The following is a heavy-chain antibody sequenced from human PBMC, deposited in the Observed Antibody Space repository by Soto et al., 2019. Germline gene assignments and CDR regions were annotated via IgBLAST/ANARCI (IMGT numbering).Heavy chain of an antibody. D-gene: IGHD1-7*01. CDR1: GFTVSSNY. V-gene: IGHV3-66*01. Sequence: HPGGSLRLSCAASGFTVSSNYMSWVRQAPGKGLEWVSVIYSGGSTYYADSVKGRFTISRDNSKNTLYLQMNSLRAEDTAVYYCARDFFPDPITGTTSSAFDIWGQGTMVTVSS. J-gene: IGHJ3*02. CDR2: IYSGGST. CDR3: ARDFFPDPITGTTSSAFDI.